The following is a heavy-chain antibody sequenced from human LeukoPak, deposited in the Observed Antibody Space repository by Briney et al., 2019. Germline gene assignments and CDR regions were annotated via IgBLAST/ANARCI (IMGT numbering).Heavy chain of an antibody. V-gene: IGHV3-20*04. D-gene: IGHD2-2*01. Sequence: PGGSLRLSXAASGFTFDDYGMSWVRQTPGKGLEWVSGINWNGGSTGYADSVKGRFTISRDNAKNSLYLQMNSLRAEDTALYYCARELGCSSTSCYGPWGQGTLVTVSS. J-gene: IGHJ5*02. CDR3: ARELGCSSTSCYGP. CDR2: INWNGGST. CDR1: GFTFDDYG.